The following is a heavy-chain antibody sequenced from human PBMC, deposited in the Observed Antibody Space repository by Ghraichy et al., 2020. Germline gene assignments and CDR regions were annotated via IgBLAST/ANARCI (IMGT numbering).Heavy chain of an antibody. Sequence: GGSLRLSCAASGFTFSSYDMHWVRQATGKGLEWVSAIGTAGDTYYPGSVKGRFTISRENAKNSLYLQMNSLRAGDTAVYYCARGSALRRPHWYFDLWGRGTLVTVSS. CDR3: ARGSALRRPHWYFDL. CDR1: GFTFSSYD. D-gene: IGHD4-17*01. J-gene: IGHJ2*01. CDR2: IGTAGDT. V-gene: IGHV3-13*04.